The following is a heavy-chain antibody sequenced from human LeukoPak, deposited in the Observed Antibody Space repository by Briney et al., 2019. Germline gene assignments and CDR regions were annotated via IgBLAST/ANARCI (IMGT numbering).Heavy chain of an antibody. CDR3: ARDRNYYDRSGWFDP. Sequence: SETLSLTCSVSGDSISTYYWSWIRQPAGKGLEWIGRIYTTGSTNYNPSLKSRVTMSVDTSKNQFSLRLSSVTAADTAVYYCARDRNYYDRSGWFDPWGQGTLVTVSS. D-gene: IGHD3-22*01. V-gene: IGHV4-4*07. CDR1: GDSISTYY. J-gene: IGHJ5*02. CDR2: IYTTGST.